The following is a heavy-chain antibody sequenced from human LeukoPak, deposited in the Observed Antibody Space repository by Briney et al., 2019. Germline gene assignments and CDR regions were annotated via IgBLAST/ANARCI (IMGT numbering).Heavy chain of an antibody. V-gene: IGHV3-74*01. Sequence: GGSLRLSRAASGFSFSTYAMTWVRQAPGKGLVWVSRIKTDGSGTDYADSVKGRFTISRDNAKNTLSLQMNSLRAEDTAVYYCAGDLKYGSGSLGYWGQGTLVTVSS. D-gene: IGHD3-10*01. CDR3: AGDLKYGSGSLGY. J-gene: IGHJ4*02. CDR1: GFSFSTYA. CDR2: IKTDGSGT.